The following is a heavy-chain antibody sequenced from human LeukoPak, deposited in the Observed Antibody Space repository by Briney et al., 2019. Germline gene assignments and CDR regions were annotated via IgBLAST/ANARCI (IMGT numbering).Heavy chain of an antibody. J-gene: IGHJ5*02. V-gene: IGHV2-70*01. Sequence: PALLKPTQXLTLTFXFSGFSLSTRGMCVSWIRQPPGKALEWLALIDWDDDKYYSTSLKTRLTISKDTSKNQVVLTMTNMDPVDTATYYCARIEDYSNYDWFDPWGQGTLVTVSS. D-gene: IGHD4-11*01. CDR2: IDWDDDK. CDR3: ARIEDYSNYDWFDP. CDR1: GFSLSTRGMC.